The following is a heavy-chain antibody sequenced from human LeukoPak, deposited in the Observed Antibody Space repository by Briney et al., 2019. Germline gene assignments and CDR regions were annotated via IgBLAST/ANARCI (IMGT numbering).Heavy chain of an antibody. D-gene: IGHD1/OR15-1a*01. CDR2: IFYSGRT. Sequence: SETLSLTCTVSGGSISSYYWNWIRQPPGKGLEWIGYIFYSGRTNYNPSLKSRVTISVDTSKNWFSLRLTSVTAADTAVYYCAKGGEQVTWNFQNWGQGTLVTVSS. CDR3: AKGGEQVTWNFQN. CDR1: GGSISSYY. J-gene: IGHJ1*01. V-gene: IGHV4-59*01.